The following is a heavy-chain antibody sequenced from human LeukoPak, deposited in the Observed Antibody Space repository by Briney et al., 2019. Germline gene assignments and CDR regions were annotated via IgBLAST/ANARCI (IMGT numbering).Heavy chain of an antibody. CDR2: IWYDGSNK. D-gene: IGHD4-23*01. CDR1: EFTFSSYG. J-gene: IGHJ6*02. CDR3: ARDHGGPDV. V-gene: IGHV3-33*01. Sequence: GPLRLSCAASEFTFSSYGMHWVRQAPGKGLEWVAVIWYDGSNKYYADSVKGRFTISRDNSKNTLYLQMNSLRAEDTAVYYCARDHGGPDVWGQGTTVTVSS.